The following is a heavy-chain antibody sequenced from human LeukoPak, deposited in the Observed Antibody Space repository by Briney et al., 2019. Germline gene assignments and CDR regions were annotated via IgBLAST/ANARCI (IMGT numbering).Heavy chain of an antibody. J-gene: IGHJ4*02. V-gene: IGHV1-8*01. CDR3: ARGRGATTVFDY. Sequence: ASVKVSYKASGYTFTSYDINWVRQATGQGLEWMGWMNPNSGNTGYAQKFQGRVTMTRNTSISTAYMELSSLRSEDTAVYYCARGRGATTVFDYWGQGTLVTVSS. CDR2: MNPNSGNT. D-gene: IGHD5-12*01. CDR1: GYTFTSYD.